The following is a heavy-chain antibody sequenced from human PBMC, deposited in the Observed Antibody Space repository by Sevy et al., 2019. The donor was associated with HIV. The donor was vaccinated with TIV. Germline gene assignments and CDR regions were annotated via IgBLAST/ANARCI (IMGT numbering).Heavy chain of an antibody. CDR1: GYTFTSYD. Sequence: ASVKVSCKASGYTFTSYDINWVRQATGQGLAWMGWMNPNSGTTGYAQKFQGRVTMTRNTSISTAYMELSSLRSEDTAGYYCARGERGLRSGYDSESGENNYWGQRTLVTVSS. CDR3: ARGERGLRSGYDSESGENNY. J-gene: IGHJ4*02. D-gene: IGHD5-12*01. V-gene: IGHV1-8*01. CDR2: MNPNSGTT.